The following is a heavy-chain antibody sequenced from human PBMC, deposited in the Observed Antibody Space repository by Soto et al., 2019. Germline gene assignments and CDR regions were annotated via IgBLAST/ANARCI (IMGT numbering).Heavy chain of an antibody. D-gene: IGHD6-19*01. CDR2: IKQDGSEK. J-gene: IGHJ4*02. Sequence: GGSLRLSCAASGFTFSSYWMSWVRQAPGKGLEWVANIKQDGSEKYYVDSVKGRFTISRDNSKNIMYLQMTSLKVEDTATYFCAKDLRPDGRYDLDSWGQGTQVTVSS. CDR3: AKDLRPDGRYDLDS. CDR1: GFTFSSYW. V-gene: IGHV3-7*03.